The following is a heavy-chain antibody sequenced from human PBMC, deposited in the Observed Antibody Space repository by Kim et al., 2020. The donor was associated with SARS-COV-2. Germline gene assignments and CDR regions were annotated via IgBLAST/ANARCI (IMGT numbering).Heavy chain of an antibody. V-gene: IGHV4-31*03. Sequence: SETLSLTCTVSGGSISSGGYYWSWIRQHPGKGLEWIGYIYYSGSTYYNPSLKSRVTISVDTSKNQFSLKLSSVTAADTAVYYCARKYDYDILTGCWFDPWGQGTLVTVSS. J-gene: IGHJ5*02. CDR1: GGSISSGGYY. CDR2: IYYSGST. D-gene: IGHD3-9*01. CDR3: ARKYDYDILTGCWFDP.